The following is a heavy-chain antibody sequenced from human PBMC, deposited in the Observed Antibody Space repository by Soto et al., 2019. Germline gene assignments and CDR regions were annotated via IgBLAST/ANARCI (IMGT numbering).Heavy chain of an antibody. CDR1: GFTFSSYA. Sequence: GGSLRLSCAASGFTFSSYAMHWVRQAPGKGLEWVAVISYDGSNKYYADSVKGRFTISRDNSMNTLYLQMNSLRAEDTAVYYCASSMITFGGVIGPDDYWGQGTLVTVSS. D-gene: IGHD3-16*02. CDR2: ISYDGSNK. J-gene: IGHJ4*02. CDR3: ASSMITFGGVIGPDDY. V-gene: IGHV3-30-3*01.